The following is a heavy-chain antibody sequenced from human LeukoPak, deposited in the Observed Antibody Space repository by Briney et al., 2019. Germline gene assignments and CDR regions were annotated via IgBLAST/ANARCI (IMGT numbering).Heavy chain of an antibody. CDR2: INHSGST. CDR3: ARRGITMVRGVIRSYYYYYYMDV. Sequence: PSETLSLTCTVSGGSISNYYWSWIRQPPGKGLEWIGEINHSGSTNYNPSLKSRVTISVDTSKNQFSLKLSSVTAADTAVYYCARRGITMVRGVIRSYYYYYYMDVWGKGTTVTISS. V-gene: IGHV4-34*01. D-gene: IGHD3-10*01. J-gene: IGHJ6*03. CDR1: GGSISNYY.